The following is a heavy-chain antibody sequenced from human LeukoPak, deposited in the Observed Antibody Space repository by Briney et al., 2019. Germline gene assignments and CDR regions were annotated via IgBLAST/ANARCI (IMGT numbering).Heavy chain of an antibody. D-gene: IGHD2-21*02. CDR3: AKDLWSVVTLTLDY. V-gene: IGHV3-30*04. J-gene: IGHJ4*02. Sequence: GRSLRLSCAAYGFTFSSYAMHWVRQAPGKGLEWVAVISYDGSNKYYADSVKGRFTISRDNSKNTLYLQVNSLRAEDTAVYYCAKDLWSVVTLTLDYWGQGTLVTVSS. CDR2: ISYDGSNK. CDR1: GFTFSSYA.